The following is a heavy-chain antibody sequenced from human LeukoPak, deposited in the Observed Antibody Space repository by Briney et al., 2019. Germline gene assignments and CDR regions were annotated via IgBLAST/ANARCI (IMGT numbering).Heavy chain of an antibody. V-gene: IGHV4-30-4*01. CDR2: IYYSEST. J-gene: IGHJ4*02. Sequence: SQTLSLTCTVSGGSISSGDYYWSWIRQPPGKGLESIVNIYYSESTYYDPSLKSRVTISVDTSKNQFSLKLSTVTAADTAVYYCARVGPGVWFDYWGQGTLVTVSS. D-gene: IGHD3-16*01. CDR3: ARVGPGVWFDY. CDR1: GGSISSGDYY.